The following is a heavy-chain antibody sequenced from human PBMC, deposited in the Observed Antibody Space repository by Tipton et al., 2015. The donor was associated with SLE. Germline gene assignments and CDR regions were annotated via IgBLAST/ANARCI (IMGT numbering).Heavy chain of an antibody. CDR3: ARRCYASGSYYNNDAFDI. CDR1: GFTFSSYA. V-gene: IGHV3-30*04. CDR2: ISYDGSNK. D-gene: IGHD3-10*01. Sequence: AVSGFTFSSYAMHWVRQAPGKGLEWVAVISYDGSNKYYADSVKGRFTISRDNSKNTLYLQMNSLRAEDTAVYYCARRCYASGSYYNNDAFDIWGQGTMVTVSS. J-gene: IGHJ3*02.